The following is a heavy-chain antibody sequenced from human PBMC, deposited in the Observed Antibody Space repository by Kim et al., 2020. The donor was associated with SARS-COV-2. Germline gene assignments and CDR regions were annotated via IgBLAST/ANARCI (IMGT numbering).Heavy chain of an antibody. Sequence: GGSLRLSCAASGFTFSSYWMSWVRQAPGKGLEWVANIKQDGSEKYYVDSVKGRFTISRDNAKNSLYLQMNSLRAEDTAVYYCARDPELRYFDWLLYDYYYGMDVWGQGTTVTVSS. V-gene: IGHV3-7*03. CDR3: ARDPELRYFDWLLYDYYYGMDV. CDR1: GFTFSSYW. D-gene: IGHD3-9*01. J-gene: IGHJ6*02. CDR2: IKQDGSEK.